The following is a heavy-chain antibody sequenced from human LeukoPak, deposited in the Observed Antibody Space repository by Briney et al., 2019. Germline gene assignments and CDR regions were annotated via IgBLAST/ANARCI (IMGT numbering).Heavy chain of an antibody. CDR3: ARLITFGGVIATRDY. V-gene: IGHV1-2*02. D-gene: IGHD3-16*02. CDR1: GYTFTGYY. CDR2: INPNSGGT. Sequence: ASVKVSCKASGYTFTGYYMHWVRQAPGQGLEWMGWINPNSGGTNYAQKFQGRVTMTRDTSISTAYMELSRLGSDDTAVYYCARLITFGGVIATRDYWGQGTLVTVSS. J-gene: IGHJ4*02.